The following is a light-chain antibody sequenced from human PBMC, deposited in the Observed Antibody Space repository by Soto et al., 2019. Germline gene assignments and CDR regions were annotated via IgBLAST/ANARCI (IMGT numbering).Light chain of an antibody. V-gene: IGLV2-14*01. CDR2: DVS. CDR1: SSDVGGYNY. Sequence: QSALTQPASVSGSPGQSITISCTGTSSDVGGYNYVSWYQQHPGKAPKLIIYDVSNRPAGVSNRFSGSKSGNTASLTISGLQAEDEDDYYCSSDTGSSTLGVFGGGTKLTVL. CDR3: SSDTGSSTLGV. J-gene: IGLJ2*01.